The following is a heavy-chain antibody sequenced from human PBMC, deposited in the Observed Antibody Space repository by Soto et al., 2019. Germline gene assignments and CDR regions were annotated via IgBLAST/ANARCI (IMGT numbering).Heavy chain of an antibody. D-gene: IGHD3-10*01. V-gene: IGHV4-30-2*01. CDR2: IYHSGST. Sequence: QLQLQESGSGLVKPSQTLSLTCAVSGGSISSGGYSWSWIRQPPGKGLEWIGYIYHSGSTYYNPSLKSRVTISVDRSKNQFSLKLSSVTAADTAVYYCARVGRFGDPYNWFDPWGQGTLVTVSS. CDR3: ARVGRFGDPYNWFDP. J-gene: IGHJ5*02. CDR1: GGSISSGGYS.